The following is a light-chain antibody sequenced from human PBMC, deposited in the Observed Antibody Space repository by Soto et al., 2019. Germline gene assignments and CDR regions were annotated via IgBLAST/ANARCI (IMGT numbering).Light chain of an antibody. J-gene: IGKJ2*01. CDR2: AAS. CDR1: QGIRND. V-gene: IGKV1-6*01. Sequence: AIQMTQSPSSLSASVGDRVTITCRASQGIRNDLGWYQQRPGKAPKVLIYAASTLHNGVPSRFSGSGPGTDFTLSISSLQPEDFATDYCLQDYSYPFTFGQGTKLEI. CDR3: LQDYSYPFT.